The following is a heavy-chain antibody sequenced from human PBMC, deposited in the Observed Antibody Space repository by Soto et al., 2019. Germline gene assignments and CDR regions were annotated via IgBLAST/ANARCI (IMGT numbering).Heavy chain of an antibody. Sequence: EVQLVESGGGLVQPGGSLKLSCAASGFTFSGSAMHWVRQASGKGLEWVGRIRNKTNSYATAYAASVKGRFTISRDDSKNTAYLQMNSLKTEDTAVYYGTSHSPENIIRNWGQGTLVTVSS. CDR3: TSHSPENIIRN. J-gene: IGHJ4*02. CDR2: IRNKTNSYAT. V-gene: IGHV3-73*02. D-gene: IGHD3-3*01. CDR1: GFTFSGSA.